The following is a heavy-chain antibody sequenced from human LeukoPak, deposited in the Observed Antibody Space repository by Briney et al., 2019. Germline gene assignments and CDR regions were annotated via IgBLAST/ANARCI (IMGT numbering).Heavy chain of an antibody. V-gene: IGHV4-59*01. CDR3: ARDGTSGYFPWYFDL. Sequence: PSETLSLTCTVSGASISSYYWSWIRQPPGKGLEWIGYIYYSGSTNYSPSLQSRVTISVDTSRHQFSLKLTSVTAADTAVYYCARDGTSGYFPWYFDLWGRGTLVTVSS. D-gene: IGHD3-22*01. CDR1: GASISSYY. CDR2: IYYSGST. J-gene: IGHJ2*01.